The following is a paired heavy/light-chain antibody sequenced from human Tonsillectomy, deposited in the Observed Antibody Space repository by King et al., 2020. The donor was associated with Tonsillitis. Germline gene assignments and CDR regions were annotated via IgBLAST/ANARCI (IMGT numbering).Light chain of an antibody. CDR2: SDE. CDR3: SAWDDVLQGGYV. V-gene: IGLV1-44*01. CDR1: VSNVGKHA. Sequence: QSVLTQPPSASGTPGQRVTISCSGTVSNVGKHAVTWYQHLPGMAPRLLIFSDELRPSDVPDRFSASKSGTSASLVISGLRSEDEADYYCSAWDDVLQGGYVFGTGTTVTVL. J-gene: IGLJ1*01.
Heavy chain of an antibody. CDR2: ISPKDGTT. J-gene: IGHJ4*02. CDR1: GYRFTNYD. V-gene: IGHV1-46*01. Sequence: QVQLLQSGAGVRKPGASMKISCQTSGYRFTNYDIHWVRHAPGKGFEWMGLISPKDGTTIYAQRFQHRISVTKATSTTTDYTGSVSLDLSSLRPDDTATYYCTIFSGAYYSDYWGQGTLVTVSS. D-gene: IGHD1-26*01. CDR3: TIFSGAYYSDY.